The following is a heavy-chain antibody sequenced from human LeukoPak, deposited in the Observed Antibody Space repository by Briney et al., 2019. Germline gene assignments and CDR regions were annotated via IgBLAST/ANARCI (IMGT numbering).Heavy chain of an antibody. CDR2: IYSGGST. D-gene: IGHD4-17*01. V-gene: IGHV3-66*01. CDR3: AARPHGDSPYFDF. J-gene: IGHJ4*02. Sequence: GGSLRLSCAVSGHTVSGNYMSWVRQAPGKGLEGVSGIYSGGSTYYADSVKGRFTVSRDSSKNTLYLQMNSLKAEDTAVYFCAARPHGDSPYFDFWGQGTLVTVSS. CDR1: GHTVSGNY.